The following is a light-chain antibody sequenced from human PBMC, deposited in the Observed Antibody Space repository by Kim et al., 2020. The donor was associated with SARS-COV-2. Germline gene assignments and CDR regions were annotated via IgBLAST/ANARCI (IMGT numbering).Light chain of an antibody. Sequence: NFMLTQPHSVSQSPGKTVIISCTRSSGTISTRYVQWYQQRPGSAPTTVIYEDDRRPSGVPDRFSGSIDYSSNSASLTISGPKTEDEADYYCQSSDPSSHWVFGGGTQLTVL. CDR3: QSSDPSSHWV. CDR1: SGTISTRY. J-gene: IGLJ3*02. CDR2: EDD. V-gene: IGLV6-57*04.